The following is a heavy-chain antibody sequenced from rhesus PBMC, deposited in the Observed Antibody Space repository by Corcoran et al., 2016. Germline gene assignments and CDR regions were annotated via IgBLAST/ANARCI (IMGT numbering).Heavy chain of an antibody. CDR1: GGSISDSYR. V-gene: IGHV4S10*01. CDR3: AREGRYLDWLSLDY. D-gene: IGHD3-3*01. Sequence: QVQLQESGPGVVKSSETLSLTCAVSGGSISDSYRWSWTRQPPGKGLEWNGYHYGRSTGTNYNPSLERPFTISKDTSKNQFSLKLSCVTAADTAVYYCAREGRYLDWLSLDYWGQGVLVTVSS. J-gene: IGHJ4*01. CDR2: HYGRSTGT.